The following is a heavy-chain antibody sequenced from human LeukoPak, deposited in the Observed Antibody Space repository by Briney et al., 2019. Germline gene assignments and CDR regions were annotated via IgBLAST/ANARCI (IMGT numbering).Heavy chain of an antibody. D-gene: IGHD3-22*01. CDR2: IYYSGST. CDR3: ARGEGYYDSSGYYS. J-gene: IGHJ4*02. Sequence: SETLSLTCTVSGGSISSYYWSWIRQPPGKGLEWIGYIYYSGSTNYNPSLKSRVTISVDTSMNQFSMKVSSVTAADTAVYYCARGEGYYDSSGYYSWGQGTLVTVSS. V-gene: IGHV4-59*01. CDR1: GGSISSYY.